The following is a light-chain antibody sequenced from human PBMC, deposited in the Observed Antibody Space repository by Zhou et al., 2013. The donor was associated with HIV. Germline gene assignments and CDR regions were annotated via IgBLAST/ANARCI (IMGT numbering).Light chain of an antibody. J-gene: IGKJ5*01. V-gene: IGKV3-20*01. Sequence: EIVLTQSPGTLSLSPGERATLSCRASQSVSSNYLAWYQQKPGQAPRLLIYGASSRATGIPDRFSGSGSGTDFTLTISRLEPEDFAVYYCQQYGGPSITFGQGT. CDR3: QQYGGPSIT. CDR2: GAS. CDR1: QSVSSNY.